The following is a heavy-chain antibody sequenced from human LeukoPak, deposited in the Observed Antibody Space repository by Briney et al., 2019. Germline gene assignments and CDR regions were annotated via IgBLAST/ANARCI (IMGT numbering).Heavy chain of an antibody. CDR3: ARDRSNGYGATFDF. CDR2: INHSGST. CDR1: GGSFSDYH. D-gene: IGHD4-11*01. J-gene: IGHJ4*02. V-gene: IGHV4-34*01. Sequence: PSETLSLTCAVYGGSFSDYHGSWIRQPPGKGLECIGEINHSGSTNYNASFKSRVTMSVDTSKNQFSLNVSSVTAADTGVYYCARDRSNGYGATFDFWGQGTLVTVSS.